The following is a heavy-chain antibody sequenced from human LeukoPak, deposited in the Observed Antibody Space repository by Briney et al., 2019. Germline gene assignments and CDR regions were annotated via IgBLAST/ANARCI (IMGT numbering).Heavy chain of an antibody. CDR1: GFTFSSYW. V-gene: IGHV3-74*01. D-gene: IGHD2-15*01. Sequence: GGPLRLSCAASGFTFSSYWMHWVRQAPGKGLVWVSRINSDGSSTSYADSVKGRFTISRDNAKNTLYLQMNSLRAEDTAVYYCARDRGIVVGGGYDYWGQGTLVTVSS. CDR2: INSDGSST. CDR3: ARDRGIVVGGGYDY. J-gene: IGHJ4*02.